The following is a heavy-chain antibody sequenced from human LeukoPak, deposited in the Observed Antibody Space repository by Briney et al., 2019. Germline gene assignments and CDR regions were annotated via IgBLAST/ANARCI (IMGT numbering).Heavy chain of an antibody. CDR2: IYYSGST. J-gene: IGHJ4*02. D-gene: IGHD5-12*01. CDR3: ARVGAGFRVASFDY. V-gene: IGHV4-30-4*08. Sequence: SETLSLTCTVSGGAISRGGYYWSWIRQHPGKGLEWVGYIYYSGSTYYHPSLKSRVTISVDTSKNQFSLKLSSVTAADTAFYYCARVGAGFRVASFDYWGQGNLVTVSS. CDR1: GGAISRGGYY.